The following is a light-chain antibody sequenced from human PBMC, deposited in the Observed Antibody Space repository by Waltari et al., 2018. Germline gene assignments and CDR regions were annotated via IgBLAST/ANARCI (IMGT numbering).Light chain of an antibody. V-gene: IGKV3-20*01. CDR3: QMYVRLPAT. Sequence: EIVLTQSPGTLSLSPGERATLSCRPSQSVGRSLAWYQQKPGQAPRLLIFDTFSRATGIPDSVSGSGSGTDFSLTISRLEPEDFAVYYCQMYVRLPATFGQGTKVEI. CDR2: DTF. CDR1: QSVGRS. J-gene: IGKJ1*01.